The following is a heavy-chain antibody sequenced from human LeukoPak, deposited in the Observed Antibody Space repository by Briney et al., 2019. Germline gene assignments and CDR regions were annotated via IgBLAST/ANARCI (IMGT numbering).Heavy chain of an antibody. V-gene: IGHV3-30-3*01. CDR3: ARSMFDY. J-gene: IGHJ4*02. Sequence: GGSLRLSCAASGFTFSSYAMHWVRQAPGKGLEWVAVISYDGSNRYYADSVKGRFTISRDNSKNTLYLQMNSLRAEDTAVYYCARSMFDYWGQGTLVTVSS. CDR1: GFTFSSYA. CDR2: ISYDGSNR.